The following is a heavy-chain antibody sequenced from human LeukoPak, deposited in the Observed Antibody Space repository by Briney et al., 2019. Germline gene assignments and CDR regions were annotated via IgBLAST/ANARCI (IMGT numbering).Heavy chain of an antibody. Sequence: EASVTVSFKASAGIFSSYAINWVRQAPGQGLEWMGRIIPIFGSANYAQKFQGRVTITADKSTRTAYMELSSLRSEDTALYYCAKGSRLREGGSYRFWGQGTLVTVSS. D-gene: IGHD3-16*02. CDR2: IIPIFGSA. CDR3: AKGSRLREGGSYRF. V-gene: IGHV1-69*06. CDR1: AGIFSSYA. J-gene: IGHJ4*02.